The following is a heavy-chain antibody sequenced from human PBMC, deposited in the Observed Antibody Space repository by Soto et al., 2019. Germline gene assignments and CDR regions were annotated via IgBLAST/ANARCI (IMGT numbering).Heavy chain of an antibody. Sequence: QLQLQESGPGLVKPSETLSLTCTVSGGSISSSSYYWGWIRQPPGKGLEWIGSIYYSGSTYYNPSLKSRVTISVDTSKNQFSLKLSSVTAADTAVYYCARHRDGYNYGGGYYFDYWGQGTLVTVSS. CDR1: GGSISSSSYY. V-gene: IGHV4-39*01. CDR3: ARHRDGYNYGGGYYFDY. D-gene: IGHD5-12*01. J-gene: IGHJ4*02. CDR2: IYYSGST.